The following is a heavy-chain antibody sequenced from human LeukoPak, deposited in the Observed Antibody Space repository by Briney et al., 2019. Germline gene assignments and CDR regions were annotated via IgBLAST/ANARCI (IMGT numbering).Heavy chain of an antibody. Sequence: SETLSLTCTVSGGSISSYYWSWIRQPPGKGLEWIGYIYYSGSTNYNPSFKSRVTISVDTSKNQFSLKLSSVTAADTAVYYCARIGYGSGSYYYFDYWGQGTLVTVSS. J-gene: IGHJ4*02. D-gene: IGHD3-10*01. CDR2: IYYSGST. V-gene: IGHV4-59*08. CDR3: ARIGYGSGSYYYFDY. CDR1: GGSISSYY.